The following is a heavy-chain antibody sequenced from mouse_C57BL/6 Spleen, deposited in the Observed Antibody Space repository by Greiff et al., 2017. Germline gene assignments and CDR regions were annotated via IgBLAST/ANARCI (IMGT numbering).Heavy chain of an antibody. CDR3: ANPYSNYDSFAY. Sequence: EVQLQQSGPELVKPGPSVKISCKVPGYTFPDNYLTWVKQSQGRSLEWIGDINPNNGGTSYNQKFKGKATLTVDKSSSTAYMELRSLTSEDSAVYYCANPYSNYDSFAYWGQGTLVTVSA. CDR1: GYTFPDNY. CDR2: INPNNGGT. D-gene: IGHD2-5*01. J-gene: IGHJ3*01. V-gene: IGHV1-26*01.